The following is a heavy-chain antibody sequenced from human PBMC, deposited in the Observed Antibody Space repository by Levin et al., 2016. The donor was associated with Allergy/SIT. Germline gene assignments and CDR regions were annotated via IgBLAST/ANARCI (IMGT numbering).Heavy chain of an antibody. V-gene: IGHV3-23*01. CDR3: AKDEGPVGSYLDY. D-gene: IGHD1-26*01. Sequence: GESLKISCVASGFTFSSYAMSWVRQAPGKGLEWVSGISRSGSDTHYADSVKGRFTISRDNSKNTLYLQMNSLRADDTAIYYCAKDEGPVGSYLDYWGQGTLVTVSS. CDR1: GFTFSSYA. J-gene: IGHJ4*02. CDR2: ISRSGSDT.